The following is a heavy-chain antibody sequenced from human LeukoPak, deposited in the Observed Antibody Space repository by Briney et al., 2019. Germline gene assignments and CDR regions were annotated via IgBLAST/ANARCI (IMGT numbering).Heavy chain of an antibody. V-gene: IGHV1-2*02. J-gene: IGHJ4*02. CDR1: GYIFTGYY. CDR3: ARENYYDSNLDY. Sequence: ASVKVSCKASGYIFTGYYMHWVRQAPGQGLEWMGWINPNSGGTNYAQKFQGRVTMTRDTSISTAYMELSRLRSDDTAVYYCARENYYDSNLDYWGQGTLVTVSS. CDR2: INPNSGGT. D-gene: IGHD3-22*01.